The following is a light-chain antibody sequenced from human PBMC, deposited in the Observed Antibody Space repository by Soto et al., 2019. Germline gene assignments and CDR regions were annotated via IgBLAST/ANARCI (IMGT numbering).Light chain of an antibody. Sequence: QSALTQPASVSGSPGQSITISCTGTSSDVGGNKYVSWYQHYPGKAPKLMICDVSNRSSGVSNRFSGSKSGNTASLTISGLQAEDEADYYCSAFTGTTYVFGTGTKVTVL. J-gene: IGLJ1*01. V-gene: IGLV2-14*03. CDR2: DVS. CDR1: SSDVGGNKY. CDR3: SAFTGTTYV.